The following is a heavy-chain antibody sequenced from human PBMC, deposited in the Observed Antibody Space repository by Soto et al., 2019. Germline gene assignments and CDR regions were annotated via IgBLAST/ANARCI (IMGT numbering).Heavy chain of an antibody. J-gene: IGHJ6*03. CDR1: GGSIRSYY. Sequence: QEQLQESGPGLVKPAETLSLTCTVSGGSIRSYYWNWIRQPPGKGLEWIGSINYRVHTNYHPSLRSRVTLSADSSKYQFSLSLSSVTAADTAVYYCARSSMVRGVISFSHYFHVAVWGNGATVTVSS. CDR2: INYRVHT. CDR3: ARSSMVRGVISFSHYFHVAV. V-gene: IGHV4-59*08. D-gene: IGHD3-10*01.